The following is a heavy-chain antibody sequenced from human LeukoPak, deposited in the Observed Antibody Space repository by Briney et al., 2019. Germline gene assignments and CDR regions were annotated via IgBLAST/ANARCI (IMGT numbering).Heavy chain of an antibody. D-gene: IGHD3-3*01. CDR1: GGSISSSSYY. Sequence: SETLSLTCTVSGGSISSSSYYWGWIRQPPGKGLEWIGSIYYSGSTYYNPSLKSRVTISVGTSKNQFSLKLSSVTAADTAVYYCARRGYDFWSGYYGQYYFDYWGQGTLVTVSS. V-gene: IGHV4-39*01. J-gene: IGHJ4*02. CDR2: IYYSGST. CDR3: ARRGYDFWSGYYGQYYFDY.